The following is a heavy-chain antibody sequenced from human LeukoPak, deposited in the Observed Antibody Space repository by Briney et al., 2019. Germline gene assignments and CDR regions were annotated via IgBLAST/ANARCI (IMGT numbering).Heavy chain of an antibody. CDR3: AKSLLRVVWAYCGGDCYSFDY. D-gene: IGHD2-21*01. V-gene: IGHV1-69*13. CDR2: INPIFGTA. Sequence: ASVKVSCKASGGAFSSYAISWVRQAPGQGLEWMGGINPIFGTANYAQKFQGRVTITADESTSTAYMELSSLRSEDTAVYYCAKSLLRVVWAYCGGDCYSFDYWGQGTLVTVSS. J-gene: IGHJ4*02. CDR1: GGAFSSYA.